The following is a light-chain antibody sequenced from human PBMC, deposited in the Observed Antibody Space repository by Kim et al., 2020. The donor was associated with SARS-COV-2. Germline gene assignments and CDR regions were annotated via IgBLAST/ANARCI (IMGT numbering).Light chain of an antibody. CDR2: YDS. Sequence: SYELTQPPSVSVAPGKTARITCGGNNIGSKSVHWYQQKPGQAPVLVIYYDSDRPSGIPERFSGSNSRNTATLTISRVEAGDEADYYCQVWDSGVVFGGGTKVTVL. CDR3: QVWDSGVV. J-gene: IGLJ2*01. CDR1: NIGSKS. V-gene: IGLV3-21*04.